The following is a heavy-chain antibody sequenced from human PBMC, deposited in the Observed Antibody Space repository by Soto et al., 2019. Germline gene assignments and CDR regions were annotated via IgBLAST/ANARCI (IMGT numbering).Heavy chain of an antibody. CDR1: GFSFSSYW. D-gene: IGHD3-10*01. V-gene: IGHV3-7*03. CDR2: IKQDGSEK. J-gene: IGHJ6*02. Sequence: EVQLVESGGGLVQPGGSLRLSCAASGFSFSSYWMSWVRQAPGKGLEWVANIKQDGSEKYYVDSVKGRFTISRDNSKNTLYLQMNSLRAEDTAVYYCAKDQRYYYGSGRFYYYYGMDVWGQGTTVTVSS. CDR3: AKDQRYYYGSGRFYYYYGMDV.